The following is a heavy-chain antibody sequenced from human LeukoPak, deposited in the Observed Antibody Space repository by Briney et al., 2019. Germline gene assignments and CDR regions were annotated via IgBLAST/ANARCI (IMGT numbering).Heavy chain of an antibody. D-gene: IGHD1-26*01. CDR1: GGSFSSRDDY. V-gene: IGHV4-39*07. J-gene: IGHJ4*02. CDR3: AGGVGATTYF. CDR2: IYYGGGT. Sequence: PSQTLSLTCTVSGGSFSSRDDYWGWIRQPPGKGLQWIGVIYYGGGTYYHPSLKSRVTISMDTSKSQVSLRLTSLTAADTAVYYCAGGVGATTYFWGQGTLVTVSS.